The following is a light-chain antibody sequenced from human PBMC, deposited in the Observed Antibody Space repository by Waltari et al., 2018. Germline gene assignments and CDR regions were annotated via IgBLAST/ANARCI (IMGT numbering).Light chain of an antibody. V-gene: IGKV4-1*01. J-gene: IGKJ4*01. CDR2: WAS. CDR3: QQYNDWPLT. CDR1: QSVLYSSNNKNY. Sequence: DIVMTQSPDSLAVSLGERATINCKSSQSVLYSSNNKNYLTWYQQKPGQPPKLLIYWASTRESGVPDRFSGSASGTDFTLTISSLQAEDVAVYYCQQYNDWPLTFGGGT.